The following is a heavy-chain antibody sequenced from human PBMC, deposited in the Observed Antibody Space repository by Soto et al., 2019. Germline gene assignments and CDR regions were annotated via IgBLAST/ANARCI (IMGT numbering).Heavy chain of an antibody. Sequence: GGSLRLSCAASGFTFSSYSMNWVRQAPGKGLEWVSYISSSSSTIYYADSVKGRFTISRDNAKNSLYLQMNSLRAEDTAVYYCARDRGPAATGYYYYMDVWGKGTTVTVSS. V-gene: IGHV3-48*01. CDR2: ISSSSSTI. J-gene: IGHJ6*03. CDR3: ARDRGPAATGYYYYMDV. D-gene: IGHD2-2*01. CDR1: GFTFSSYS.